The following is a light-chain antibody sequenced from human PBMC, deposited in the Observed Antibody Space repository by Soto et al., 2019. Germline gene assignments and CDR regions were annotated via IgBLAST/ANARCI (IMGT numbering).Light chain of an antibody. V-gene: IGKV1-33*01. CDR3: QQYHNLPIT. Sequence: DIQMTQSPSSLSASVGDRVTITCQASQDISSSLNWYQQKPGKAPKLLIYDASNLETGVPSRFSGSRSGTDFTFTISSLQPEDIGTYYCQQYHNLPITFGQGTRLEIK. CDR2: DAS. J-gene: IGKJ5*01. CDR1: QDISSS.